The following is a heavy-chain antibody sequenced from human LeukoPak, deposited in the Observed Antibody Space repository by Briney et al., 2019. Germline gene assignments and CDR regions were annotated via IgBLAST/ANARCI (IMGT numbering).Heavy chain of an antibody. D-gene: IGHD2-2*01. Sequence: SETLSLTCTVSGGSISSGRYYWSWIRQHPGKGLEWIGYISYSGSTYYNPSLKSRVTISVDTSKNQFSLKLSSVTAADTAVYYCARDSSRDCFDYWGQGTLVTVSS. J-gene: IGHJ4*02. CDR1: GGSISSGRYY. V-gene: IGHV4-31*03. CDR3: ARDSSRDCFDY. CDR2: ISYSGST.